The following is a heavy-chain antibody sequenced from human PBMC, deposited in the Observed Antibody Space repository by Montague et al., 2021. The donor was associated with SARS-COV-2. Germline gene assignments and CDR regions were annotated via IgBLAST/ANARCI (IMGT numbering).Heavy chain of an antibody. D-gene: IGHD6-13*01. CDR1: GGSINTNNW. CDR2: IFHSGIT. J-gene: IGHJ4*02. CDR3: ARGRLVGDSSSWYYSDY. Sequence: SETLSLTCAVSGGSINTNNWWTWVRQPPGEGLEWIGQIFHSGITNYNPSLESRVTISVDKSKNQFSLRLSSVTAADTAVYYCARGRLVGDSSSWYYSDYWGQGTLVAVSS. V-gene: IGHV4-4*02.